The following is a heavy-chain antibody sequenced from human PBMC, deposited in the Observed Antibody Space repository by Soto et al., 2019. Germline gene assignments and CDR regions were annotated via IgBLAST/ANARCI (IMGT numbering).Heavy chain of an antibody. CDR1: GFTFSSYA. V-gene: IGHV3-23*01. CDR2: ISGSGGST. Sequence: GGSLRLSCAASGFTFSSYAMSWVRQAPGKGLEWVSAISGSGGSTYYADSVKGRFTISRDNSKNTLYLQMNSLRAEDTAVYYCAKTYSPWYNWNFHFDYWGQGTLVTVSS. J-gene: IGHJ4*02. D-gene: IGHD1-7*01. CDR3: AKTYSPWYNWNFHFDY.